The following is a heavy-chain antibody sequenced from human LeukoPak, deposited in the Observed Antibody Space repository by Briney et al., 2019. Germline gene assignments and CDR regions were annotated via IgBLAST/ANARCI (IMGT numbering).Heavy chain of an antibody. CDR3: ARDYYGSGSYYFGY. J-gene: IGHJ4*02. Sequence: SETLSLTCAVSGGSICSSNWWSWVRQPPGKGLEWIGEIYHSGSTNYNPSLKSRVTISVDKSKNQFSLKLSSVTAADTAVYYCARDYYGSGSYYFGYWGQGTLVTVSS. CDR2: IYHSGST. CDR1: GGSICSSNW. V-gene: IGHV4-4*02. D-gene: IGHD3-10*01.